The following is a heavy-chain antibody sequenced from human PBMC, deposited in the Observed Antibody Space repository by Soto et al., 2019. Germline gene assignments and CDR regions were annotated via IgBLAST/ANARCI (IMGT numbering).Heavy chain of an antibody. D-gene: IGHD2-2*01. Sequence: QVQLVDSGGGVVQTGRSLRLACSASGFVFSIYDIHWVRQAPGRGLEWVALISGDGSNESYGHSVKGRFTISRDNSKNMVYLQMSSLRPEDAAVYYCAKDGGVPARTNHYYYVDVWCKGTTVTVSS. V-gene: IGHV3-30*18. CDR3: AKDGGVPARTNHYYYVDV. CDR2: ISGDGSNE. CDR1: GFVFSIYD. J-gene: IGHJ6*03.